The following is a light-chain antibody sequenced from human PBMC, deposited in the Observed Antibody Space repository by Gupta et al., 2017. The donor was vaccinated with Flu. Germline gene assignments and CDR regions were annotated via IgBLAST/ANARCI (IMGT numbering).Light chain of an antibody. V-gene: IGLV3-19*01. CDR1: SLRKCY. CDR2: DNN. CDR3: HSRYSTDNHQAV. Sequence: TVRTTCQGDSLRKCYESWYQQKPTHAPCLILYDNNIRRSGIPDRFSGSSSGTTAAVTITGAPAEEEADYYCHSRYSTDNHQAVFGGGTKLTVL. J-gene: IGLJ2*01.